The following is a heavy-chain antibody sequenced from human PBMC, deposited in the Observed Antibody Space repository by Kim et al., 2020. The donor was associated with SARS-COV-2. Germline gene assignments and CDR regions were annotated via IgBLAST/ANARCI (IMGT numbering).Heavy chain of an antibody. V-gene: IGHV3-23*01. D-gene: IGHD2-15*01. CDR1: GFTFSNYA. CDR2: ISANSVNK. J-gene: IGHJ6*02. Sequence: GGSLRLSCAASGFTFSNYAMSWVRQAPGKGLEWVSVISANSVNKYYSASVKDRFTISRDNSKNALYLQMNSLRAEDTAIYYCAKKIEYQLSWEDVWGQGTTVTVSS. CDR3: AKKIEYQLSWEDV.